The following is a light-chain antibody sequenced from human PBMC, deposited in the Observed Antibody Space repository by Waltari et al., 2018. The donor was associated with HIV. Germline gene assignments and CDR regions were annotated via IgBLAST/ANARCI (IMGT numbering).Light chain of an antibody. CDR3: CSFAGSYTLV. Sequence: QSALTQPRPVSGSPGQSVTISCTGTSSALGDYTYVSWYQQHPGKAPNLMIYDVTKRPSGVPDRFSGSKSGNTASLTISGLQAEDEAAYYCCSFAGSYTLVFGGGTKLTVL. CDR1: SSALGDYTY. J-gene: IGLJ3*02. V-gene: IGLV2-11*01. CDR2: DVT.